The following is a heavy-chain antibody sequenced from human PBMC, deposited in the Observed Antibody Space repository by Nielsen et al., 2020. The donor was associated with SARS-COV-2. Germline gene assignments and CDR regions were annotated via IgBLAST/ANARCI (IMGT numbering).Heavy chain of an antibody. Sequence: ASVKVSCKASGYTFTSYGISWVRQAPGQGLEWMGWISAYNGNTNYAQKLRGRVTMTTDTSTSTAYMELRSLRSDDTAVYYCARDPFVWYDFWSGYYRGDNQVDTELFFDYWGQGTLVTVSS. V-gene: IGHV1-18*04. CDR2: ISAYNGNT. CDR1: GYTFTSYG. D-gene: IGHD3-3*01. J-gene: IGHJ4*02. CDR3: ARDPFVWYDFWSGYYRGDNQVDTELFFDY.